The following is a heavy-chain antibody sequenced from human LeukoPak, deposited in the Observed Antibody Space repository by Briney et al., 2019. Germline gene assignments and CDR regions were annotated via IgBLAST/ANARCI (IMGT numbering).Heavy chain of an antibody. D-gene: IGHD2-2*01. CDR3: AKGGPGYCSSTSCHAQGFDP. CDR2: IRYDGSNK. V-gene: IGHV3-30*02. CDR1: GFTFSSYG. Sequence: GGSLRLSCAASGFTFSSYGMHWVRQAPGKGLEWVAFIRYDGSNKYCADSVKGRFTISRDNSKNTLYLQMNSLRAEDTAVYYCAKGGPGYCSSTSCHAQGFDPWGQGTLVTVSS. J-gene: IGHJ5*02.